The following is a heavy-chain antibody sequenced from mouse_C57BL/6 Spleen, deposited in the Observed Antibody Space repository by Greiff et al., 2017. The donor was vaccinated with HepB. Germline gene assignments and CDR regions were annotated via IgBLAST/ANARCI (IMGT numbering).Heavy chain of an antibody. D-gene: IGHD2-4*01. CDR1: GYTFTSYW. CDR3: ARGLRRGFDY. V-gene: IGHV1-50*01. CDR2: IDPSDSYT. J-gene: IGHJ2*01. Sequence: QVQLQQPGAELVKPGASVKLSCKASGYTFTSYWMQWVKQRPGQGLEWIGEIDPSDSYTNYNQKFKGKATLTVDTSSSTAYMQLSSLTSEDSAVYYCARGLRRGFDYWGQGTILTVSS.